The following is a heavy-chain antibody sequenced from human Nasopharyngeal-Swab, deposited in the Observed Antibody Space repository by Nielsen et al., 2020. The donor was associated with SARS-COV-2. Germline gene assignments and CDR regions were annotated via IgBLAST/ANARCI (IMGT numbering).Heavy chain of an antibody. CDR3: ARWRGSTTWYFDY. D-gene: IGHD2-2*01. CDR1: GFPLKNYN. V-gene: IGHV3-48*04. Sequence: GGSMRLSCALSGFPLKNYNIIWVRQPPGKGLEWLSYISFSRLTTYYADSVKGRFTISRDNAKNTLYLQINSLRVEDTAVYYCARWRGSTTWYFDYWGQGTLVTVSS. CDR2: ISFSRLTT. J-gene: IGHJ4*02.